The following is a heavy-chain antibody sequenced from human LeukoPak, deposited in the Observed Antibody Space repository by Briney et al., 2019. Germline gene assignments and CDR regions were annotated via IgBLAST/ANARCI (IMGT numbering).Heavy chain of an antibody. CDR1: GYRFSDYY. J-gene: IGHJ4*02. CDR2: VNSNSGGT. CDR3: ARGYCSGGSCYHFES. V-gene: IGHV1-2*02. D-gene: IGHD2-15*01. Sequence: GASVKVSCKTSGYRFSDYYMQWVRQAPGQGLEWMGWVNSNSGGTHNAQKFEGRVTMTRDTSISTAYMELSRLKSDDTAVYYCARGYCSGGSCYHFESWGQGTLVTVSS.